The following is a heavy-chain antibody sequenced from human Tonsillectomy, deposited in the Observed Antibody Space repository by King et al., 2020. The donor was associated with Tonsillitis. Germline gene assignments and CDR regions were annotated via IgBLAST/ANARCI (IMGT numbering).Heavy chain of an antibody. J-gene: IGHJ4*02. D-gene: IGHD3-22*01. CDR1: GFTFSNYA. V-gene: IGHV3-23*04. Sequence: VQLVESGGNLVQPGGSLRLSCAASGFTFSNYAMTWVRQAPGKGVEWVSAISGSGSTTYYADSVKGRFTISRDNSKNTLYLQMNSLRAEDTAVFYCAKDSGDTSGYYFSYFDYWGQGTLVTVSS. CDR2: ISGSGSTT. CDR3: AKDSGDTSGYYFSYFDY.